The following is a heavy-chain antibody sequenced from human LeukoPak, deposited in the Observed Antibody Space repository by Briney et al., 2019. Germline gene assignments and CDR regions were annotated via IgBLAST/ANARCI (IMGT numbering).Heavy chain of an antibody. Sequence: SQTLSLTCTVSGGSISSGDYYWSWIRQPPGKGLEWIRYIYYSGSTYYNPSLKSRVTISVDTSKNQLSLKLRTATAEDTAEYYCAREGKNYYDSSGYYPDYWGQGTLVTVSS. CDR2: IYYSGST. CDR1: GGSISSGDYY. CDR3: AREGKNYYDSSGYYPDY. J-gene: IGHJ4*02. V-gene: IGHV4-30-4*01. D-gene: IGHD3-22*01.